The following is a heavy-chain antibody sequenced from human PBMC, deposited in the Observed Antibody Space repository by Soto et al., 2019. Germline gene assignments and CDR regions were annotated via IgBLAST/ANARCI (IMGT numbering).Heavy chain of an antibody. D-gene: IGHD3-22*01. J-gene: IGHJ4*02. Sequence: GGSLRLSCAASGFTFSIYAMHWVRHAPGKGLEWVAVISYDGSNKYYADSVKGRFTISRDNSKNTLYLQMNSLRAEDTAVYYCARSRYDSSGYELDYWGQGTLVTVSS. CDR1: GFTFSIYA. CDR3: ARSRYDSSGYELDY. V-gene: IGHV3-30-3*01. CDR2: ISYDGSNK.